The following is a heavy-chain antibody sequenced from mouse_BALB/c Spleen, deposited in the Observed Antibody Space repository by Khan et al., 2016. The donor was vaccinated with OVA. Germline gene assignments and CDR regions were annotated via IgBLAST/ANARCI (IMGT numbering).Heavy chain of an antibody. D-gene: IGHD1-1*01. CDR2: INPNTGYP. CDR3: ARRGLRWDFDY. Sequence: QIQLVQSGAELAKPGASVKMSCKASGYTFTNYWMLWVKQRPGQGLKWIGYINPNTGYPKYNENFKDKATLTSDTSSSTAYLQLNNLTSEDSAVYYCARRGLRWDFDYWGQGTTLTVSS. V-gene: IGHV1-7*01. CDR1: GYTFTNYW. J-gene: IGHJ2*01.